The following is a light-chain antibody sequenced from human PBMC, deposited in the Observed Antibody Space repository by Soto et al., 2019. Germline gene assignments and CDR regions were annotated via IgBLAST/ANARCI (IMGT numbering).Light chain of an antibody. CDR2: DAS. Sequence: EIVLTQSPATLSLSPGERATLSCRASQSVGSSLAWYQQKPGQAPRLLIYDASNRATGIPARFSGSGSGTDFTLTISSLEPEDVAVYYCQQRSNWQITFGEGTRLEIK. J-gene: IGKJ5*01. CDR3: QQRSNWQIT. CDR1: QSVGSS. V-gene: IGKV3-11*01.